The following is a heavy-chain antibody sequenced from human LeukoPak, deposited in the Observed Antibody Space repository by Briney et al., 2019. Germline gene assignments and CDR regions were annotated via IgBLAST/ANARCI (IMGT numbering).Heavy chain of an antibody. D-gene: IGHD6-19*01. CDR1: GFTFDKYA. J-gene: IGHJ4*02. CDR2: ISWNSGYI. V-gene: IGHV3-9*01. Sequence: PGGSLRLSCAASGFTFDKYAMHWVPQAPGKGLEWLSIISWNSGYIGYADSVKGRFTISRDNAKKSLDLQMNSLRAEDTAFYYCAKVRGTYSSGYFFDYWGQGTLVTVSS. CDR3: AKVRGTYSSGYFFDY.